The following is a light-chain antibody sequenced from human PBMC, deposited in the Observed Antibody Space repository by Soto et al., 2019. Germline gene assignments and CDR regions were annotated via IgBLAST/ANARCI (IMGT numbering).Light chain of an antibody. CDR2: RNN. CDR1: SSNIGSHY. Sequence: QSVLTQPPSASGTPGQRVTISSSGSSSNIGSHYVHWYQQLPGTAPKLLIYRNNQRPSGVPDRFSGSKSGTSASLAISGLRSEDGADYYCAAWDDSLSAWVFGGGTKLTVL. CDR3: AAWDDSLSAWV. J-gene: IGLJ3*02. V-gene: IGLV1-47*01.